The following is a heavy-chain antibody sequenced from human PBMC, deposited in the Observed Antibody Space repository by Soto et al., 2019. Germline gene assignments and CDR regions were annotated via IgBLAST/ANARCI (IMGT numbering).Heavy chain of an antibody. D-gene: IGHD3-10*01. V-gene: IGHV3-11*01. CDR2: ISSSGSTI. Sequence: GGSLRLSCEASGFTFSDYYMSWIRQAPGKGLEWVSYISSSGSTIYYADSVKGRFTISRDNAKDSLYLQMNSLRAEDTAVYYCARPQGSGSYSPFDYWGQGTLVTVSS. CDR3: ARPQGSGSYSPFDY. CDR1: GFTFSDYY. J-gene: IGHJ4*02.